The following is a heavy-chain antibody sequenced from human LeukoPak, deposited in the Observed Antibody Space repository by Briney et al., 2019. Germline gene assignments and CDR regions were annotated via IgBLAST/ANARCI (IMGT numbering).Heavy chain of an antibody. CDR2: IYYSGST. CDR3: ARAVGSSWYLEYFQH. V-gene: IGHV4-59*01. CDR1: GGSISSYY. J-gene: IGHJ1*01. D-gene: IGHD6-13*01. Sequence: SETLSLTCTVSGGSISSYYWSWIRQPPGKGLEWIGYIYYSGSTNYNPSLKSRVTISVDTSKNQFSLKLSSVTAADTAVYYCARAVGSSWYLEYFQHWGQGTLVTVSS.